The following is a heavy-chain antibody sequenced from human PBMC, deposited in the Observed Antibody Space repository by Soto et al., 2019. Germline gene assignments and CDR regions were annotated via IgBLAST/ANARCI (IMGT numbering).Heavy chain of an antibody. CDR1: GFTFSSYG. V-gene: IGHV3-30*18. Sequence: GGSLRLSCAASGFTFSSYGMHWVRQAPGKGLECVAVISYDGSNKYYADSVKGRFTTSRDNSKNTLYLQMNSLRAEDTAVYYCAKERYCSGGSCYSYYYGMDVWGQGTTVTVSS. J-gene: IGHJ6*02. CDR3: AKERYCSGGSCYSYYYGMDV. D-gene: IGHD2-15*01. CDR2: ISYDGSNK.